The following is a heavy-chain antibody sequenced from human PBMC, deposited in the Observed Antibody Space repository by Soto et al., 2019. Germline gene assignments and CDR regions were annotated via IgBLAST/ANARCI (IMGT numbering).Heavy chain of an antibody. Sequence: GASVKVSCKASGDTFTGYYMHWVRQAPGQGLEWMGWINPNSGGTNYAQKFQGWVTMTRDTSISTAYMELSRLRSDDTAVYYCARDGIAAAGGVFGFDPWGQGTLVTV. V-gene: IGHV1-2*04. CDR2: INPNSGGT. CDR1: GDTFTGYY. D-gene: IGHD6-13*01. CDR3: ARDGIAAAGGVFGFDP. J-gene: IGHJ5*02.